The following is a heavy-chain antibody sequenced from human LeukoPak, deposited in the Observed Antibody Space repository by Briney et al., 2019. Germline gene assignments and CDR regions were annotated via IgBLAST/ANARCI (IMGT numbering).Heavy chain of an antibody. CDR1: GYTFTGYY. V-gene: IGHV1-2*02. Sequence: ASVKVSCKASGYTFTGYYMHWVRQAPGQGLEWMGWINPNSGGTNYAQKFQGRVTMTRDTSISTAYMELSSLRSDDTAVYFCARVSLGGDYWGQGTLVTVSS. CDR2: INPNSGGT. CDR3: ARVSLGGDY. J-gene: IGHJ4*02. D-gene: IGHD3-16*01.